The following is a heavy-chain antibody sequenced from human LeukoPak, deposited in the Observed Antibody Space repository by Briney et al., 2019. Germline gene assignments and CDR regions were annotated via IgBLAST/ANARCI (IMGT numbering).Heavy chain of an antibody. D-gene: IGHD3-9*01. J-gene: IGHJ1*01. CDR2: ISWDDDK. Sequence: KESGPTLVNPTQTLTLTCTFTGFSLSTSGVGVGWIRQPPGKALEWLALISWDDDKRYSPSLKSRLTITKDTSKNQVVLTMTNMDPVDTATYYCAHSNYDILTGYFQHWGQGTLVTVSS. CDR1: GFSLSTSGVG. V-gene: IGHV2-5*02. CDR3: AHSNYDILTGYFQH.